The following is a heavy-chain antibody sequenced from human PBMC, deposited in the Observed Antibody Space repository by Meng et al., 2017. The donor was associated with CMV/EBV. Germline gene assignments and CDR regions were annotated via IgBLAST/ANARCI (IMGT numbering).Heavy chain of an antibody. Sequence: ASVKVSCKASGYTVTSYYMHWVRQAPGQGLEWMGIINPSGGSTSYAQKFQGRVTMTRDTSTSTVYMELSSLRSEDTAVYYCARDWTIFGVVIPGDDAFDIWGQGTMVTVSS. J-gene: IGHJ3*02. V-gene: IGHV1-46*01. CDR2: INPSGGST. CDR1: GYTVTSYY. D-gene: IGHD3-3*01. CDR3: ARDWTIFGVVIPGDDAFDI.